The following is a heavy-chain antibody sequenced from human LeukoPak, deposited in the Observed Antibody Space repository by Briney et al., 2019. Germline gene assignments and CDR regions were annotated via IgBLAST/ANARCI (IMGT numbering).Heavy chain of an antibody. D-gene: IGHD6-13*01. CDR1: GFTFSSYW. CDR3: ARSYSSSWDYYYGMDV. Sequence: PGGSLRLSCAASGFTFSSYWMHWVRQAPGKGLVWVSRINSDGSSTSYADPVKGRFTISRDNAKNTLYLQMNSLRAEDTAVYYCARSYSSSWDYYYGMDVWGQGTTVTVSS. J-gene: IGHJ6*02. V-gene: IGHV3-74*01. CDR2: INSDGSST.